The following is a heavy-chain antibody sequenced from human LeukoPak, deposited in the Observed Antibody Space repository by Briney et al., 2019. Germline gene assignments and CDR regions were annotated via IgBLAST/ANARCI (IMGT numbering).Heavy chain of an antibody. CDR2: IHNNGNN. D-gene: IGHD1-14*01. V-gene: IGHV4-34*01. Sequence: SETLSLTCAVYGRSFSGYYWTWIRQTPGKGLEWIGTIHNNGNNYYSASLQSRVTISVDTSKNQFSLQLTSVTAADTAVYYCARQGCSTTPWHPRARDAFDIWGQGTMVTVSS. CDR1: GRSFSGYY. CDR3: ARQGCSTTPWHPRARDAFDI. J-gene: IGHJ3*02.